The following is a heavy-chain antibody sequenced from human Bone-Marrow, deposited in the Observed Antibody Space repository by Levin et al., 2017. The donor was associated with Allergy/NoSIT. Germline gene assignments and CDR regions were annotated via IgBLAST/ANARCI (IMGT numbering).Heavy chain of an antibody. V-gene: IGHV1-2*02. Sequence: GESLKISCKASGYTFTDYYIHWIRQAPGQGLEWMGRINPDGGGTKFSQKFEGRVTLTRDTSIRTVSMELSSLRSDDTAVYFCARDLVGVDAFDFWGQGTMVIVSS. CDR2: INPDGGGT. D-gene: IGHD1-26*01. J-gene: IGHJ3*01. CDR3: ARDLVGVDAFDF. CDR1: GYTFTDYY.